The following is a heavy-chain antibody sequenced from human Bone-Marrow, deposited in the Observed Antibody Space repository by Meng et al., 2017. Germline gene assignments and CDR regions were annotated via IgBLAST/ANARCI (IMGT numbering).Heavy chain of an antibody. Sequence: SSVKVSCKASGGTFSSYAISWVRQAPGQGLEWMGGIIPIFGTANYAQKFQGRVTMTRDTSTRTVYMELSSLRSEDTAVYSCARDHSRTRGWFDPWGQGTLVTVSS. D-gene: IGHD6-13*01. CDR2: IIPIFGTA. CDR1: GGTFSSYA. CDR3: ARDHSRTRGWFDP. V-gene: IGHV1-69*05. J-gene: IGHJ5*02.